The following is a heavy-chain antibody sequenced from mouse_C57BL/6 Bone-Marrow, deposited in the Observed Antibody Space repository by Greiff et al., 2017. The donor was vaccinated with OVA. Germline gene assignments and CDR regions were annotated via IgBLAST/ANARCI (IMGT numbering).Heavy chain of an antibody. CDR2: IYPGSGST. D-gene: IGHD2-4*01. J-gene: IGHJ2*01. CDR1: GYSFTSYW. V-gene: IGHV1-55*01. Sequence: QVQLQQPGAELVKPGASVKMSCKASGYSFTSYWITWVKQRPGPGLEWIGDIYPGSGSTTYNELFKSKATRTVDTSASTAYMQLSSLTSEDSAVYYCARLGIYDYDYFDYWGQGTTLTVSS. CDR3: ARLGIYDYDYFDY.